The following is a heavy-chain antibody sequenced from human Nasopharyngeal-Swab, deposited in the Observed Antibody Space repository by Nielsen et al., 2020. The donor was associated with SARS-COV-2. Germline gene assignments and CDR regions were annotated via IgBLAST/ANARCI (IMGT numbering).Heavy chain of an antibody. J-gene: IGHJ6*02. CDR3: ARLRQRSWFGKSNYYGMDV. CDR2: IFSNDEK. D-gene: IGHD3-10*01. V-gene: IGHV2-26*01. Sequence: WIRQPPGKALEWLAHIFSNDEKSYSTSLKSRLTISKDTSKSQVVLTMTNMDPVDTATYYCARLRQRSWFGKSNYYGMDVWGQGTTVTVSS.